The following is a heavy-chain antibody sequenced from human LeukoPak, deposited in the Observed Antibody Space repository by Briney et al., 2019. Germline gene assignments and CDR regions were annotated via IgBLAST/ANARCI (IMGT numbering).Heavy chain of an antibody. Sequence: KSSETLSLTCTVSGGPISSGSYYWSWIRQPAGKGLEWIGRIYTSGSTNYNPSLKSRVTISVDTSKNQFSLKLSSVTAADTAVYYCASAYYYDSSGYLVDAFDIWGQGTMVTVSS. CDR3: ASAYYYDSSGYLVDAFDI. D-gene: IGHD3-22*01. J-gene: IGHJ3*02. CDR1: GGPISSGSYY. CDR2: IYTSGST. V-gene: IGHV4-61*02.